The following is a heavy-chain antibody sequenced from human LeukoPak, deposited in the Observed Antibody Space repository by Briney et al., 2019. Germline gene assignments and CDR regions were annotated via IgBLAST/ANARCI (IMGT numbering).Heavy chain of an antibody. V-gene: IGHV1-18*01. CDR1: GYTFTSYG. J-gene: IGHJ3*02. CDR2: ISAYNGNT. CDR3: ARDEVVTLAFDI. Sequence: ASVKVSCKASGYTFTSYGISWVRQAPGQGLEWMGWISAYNGNTNYARKLQGRVTMTTDTSTSTAYMELRSLRSDDTAVYYCARDEVVTLAFDIWGQGTMVTVSS. D-gene: IGHD4-23*01.